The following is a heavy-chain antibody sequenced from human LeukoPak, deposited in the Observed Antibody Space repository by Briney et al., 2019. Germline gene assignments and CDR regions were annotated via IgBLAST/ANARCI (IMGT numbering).Heavy chain of an antibody. J-gene: IGHJ5*02. Sequence: GGSLRLSCAASGFTFSSYAMSWVRQAPGKGLEWVSAISGSGDSTYYADSVKGRFTISRDNSKNTLYLQMNSLRAEDTAVYYCAKAYSPRDWFDPWGQGTLVTVSS. D-gene: IGHD2-21*01. V-gene: IGHV3-23*01. CDR3: AKAYSPRDWFDP. CDR1: GFTFSSYA. CDR2: ISGSGDST.